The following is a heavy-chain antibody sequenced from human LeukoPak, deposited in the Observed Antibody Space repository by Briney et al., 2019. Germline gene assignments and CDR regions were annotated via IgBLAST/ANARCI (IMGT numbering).Heavy chain of an antibody. CDR3: ARILDSGLADF. CDR1: RRSNSVYY. Sequence: SDTLSLTYAVWRRSNSVYYWTWIRQPPGKALEGMAYIHYTGRTNYNPSLKRRVNISVDTSNNHFSLKLNSVTAADTAVYYCARILDSGLADFWGQGTLVTVSS. V-gene: IGHV4-59*07. CDR2: IHYTGRT. D-gene: IGHD3-22*01. J-gene: IGHJ4*02.